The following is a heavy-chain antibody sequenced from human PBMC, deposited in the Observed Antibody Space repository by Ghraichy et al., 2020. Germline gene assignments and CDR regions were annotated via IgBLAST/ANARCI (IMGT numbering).Heavy chain of an antibody. CDR2: IYYSGST. J-gene: IGHJ6*02. D-gene: IGHD6-6*01. Sequence: SETLSLTCTVSGGSISSYYWSWIRQPPGKGLEWIGYIYYSGSTNYNPSLKSRVTISVDTSKNQFSLKLSSVTAADTAVYYCARVSSSSSPLTRYYYGMDVWGQGTLVTVS. CDR3: ARVSSSSSPLTRYYYGMDV. V-gene: IGHV4-59*08. CDR1: GGSISSYY.